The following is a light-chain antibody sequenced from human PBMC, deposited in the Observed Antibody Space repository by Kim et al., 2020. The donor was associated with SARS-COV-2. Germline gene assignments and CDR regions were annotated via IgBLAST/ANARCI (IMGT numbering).Light chain of an antibody. CDR2: DAS. CDR3: QQHDNLPIT. J-gene: IGKJ5*01. Sequence: DIQMTQSPASLSASVGDRVTITCQASQDINSFINWYQQTPGKAPKLLMYDASNLETGVPSRFSGSGSGTHFTFTISSLQPEDIATYYWQQHDNLPITFGQGTRLEIK. CDR1: QDINSF. V-gene: IGKV1-33*01.